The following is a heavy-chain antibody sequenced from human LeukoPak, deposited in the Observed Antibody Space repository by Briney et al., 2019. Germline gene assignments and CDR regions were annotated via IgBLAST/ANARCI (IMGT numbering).Heavy chain of an antibody. CDR1: GGSISSSSYY. V-gene: IGHV4-39*01. J-gene: IGHJ4*02. CDR2: IYYSGST. D-gene: IGHD2-2*01. Sequence: SETLSLTCTVSGGSISSSSYYWGWIRQPPGKGLEWIGSIYYSGSTYYNPSLKSRVTISVDTSKNQFSLKLSSVTAADTAVYYCARSVRKGPAAMPYFDYWGQGTLVTVSS. CDR3: ARSVRKGPAAMPYFDY.